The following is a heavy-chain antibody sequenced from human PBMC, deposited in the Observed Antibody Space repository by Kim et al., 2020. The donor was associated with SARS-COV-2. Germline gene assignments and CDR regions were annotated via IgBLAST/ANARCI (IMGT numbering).Heavy chain of an antibody. CDR1: GGSTSAYY. CDR2: VYPTGNT. V-gene: IGHV4-59*01. Sequence: ETLSLTCSVSGGSTSAYYWSWIRQPPGKGLEWVGYVYPTGNTNYNPSLRSRVTMSLDTSKNQFSLRLNSVTAADTAVYYCARTMNPHYYYYGLDVWGQGTTVTVSS. CDR3: ARTMNPHYYYYGLDV. J-gene: IGHJ6*02.